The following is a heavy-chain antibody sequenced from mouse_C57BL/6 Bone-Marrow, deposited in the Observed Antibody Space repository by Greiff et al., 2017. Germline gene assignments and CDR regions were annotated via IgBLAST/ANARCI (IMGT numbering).Heavy chain of an antibody. CDR2: INSDGGST. CDR3: ARHGTAQATNFDY. CDR1: EYEFPSHD. J-gene: IGHJ2*01. D-gene: IGHD3-2*02. V-gene: IGHV5-2*01. Sequence: EVKLQESGGGLVQPGESLKLSCESNEYEFPSHDMYWVRKTPEKRLELVAAINSDGGSTYYPDTMERRFIISRDNTQTTLYLQMSSLRSEDTALYYCARHGTAQATNFDYWGQGTTLTVSS.